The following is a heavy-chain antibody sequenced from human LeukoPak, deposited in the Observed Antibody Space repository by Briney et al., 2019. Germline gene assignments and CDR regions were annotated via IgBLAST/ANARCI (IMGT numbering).Heavy chain of an antibody. CDR3: ARDRAGGTDDY. V-gene: IGHV1-2*02. CDR1: GYTFTGYY. Sequence: GASVKVSCKASGYTFTGYYVHWVRQAPGQGLEWMGWINPNSGDTNYAQKFQGRVTMTTDTSTSTAFMELRSLRSDDTAVYYCARDRAGGTDDYWGQGTLITVSS. CDR2: INPNSGDT. J-gene: IGHJ4*02. D-gene: IGHD1-26*01.